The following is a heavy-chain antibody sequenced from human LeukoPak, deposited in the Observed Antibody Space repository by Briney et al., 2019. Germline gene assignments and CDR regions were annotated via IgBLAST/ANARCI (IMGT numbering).Heavy chain of an antibody. V-gene: IGHV3-48*03. CDR1: GFSFRSYT. CDR3: AELGITMIGGV. D-gene: IGHD3-10*02. J-gene: IGHJ6*04. CDR2: ISTSPITS. Sequence: AGGSLRLSCVASGFSFRSYTMSWIRQAPGKGLEWVAFISTSPITSYYAESVKGRFTISRDNAKNSLFLQMHSLRAEDTAVYYCAELGITMIGGVWGKGTTVTISS.